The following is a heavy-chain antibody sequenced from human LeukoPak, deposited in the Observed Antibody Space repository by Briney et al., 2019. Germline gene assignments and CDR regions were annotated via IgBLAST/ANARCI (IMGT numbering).Heavy chain of an antibody. CDR3: AQDYSGYDLSAGY. CDR2: ISGSGRST. Sequence: GGALRLACASPGFTFSSHAMSWVRQAPGKGLEGVSVISGSGRSTYYADSGKGRLTISRDNPKHTLYLQMNSLRAEDTALYYCAQDYSGYDLSAGYWGQGTLVTVSS. V-gene: IGHV3-23*01. CDR1: GFTFSSHA. D-gene: IGHD5-12*01. J-gene: IGHJ4*02.